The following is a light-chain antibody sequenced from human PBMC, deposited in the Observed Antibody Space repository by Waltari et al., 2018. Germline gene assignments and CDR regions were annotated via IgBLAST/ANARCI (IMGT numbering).Light chain of an antibody. CDR2: GAY. CDR3: QQYHNWPT. CDR1: QSVSSN. J-gene: IGKJ4*01. Sequence: EIVMTQSPATLSVSPGEGATLSCRASQSVSSNLAWYQLKPGQAPRLLIFGAYTRATGVPARFSGGGSGTEFTLTISSLQSEDFAVYHCQQYHNWPTFGGGTKGEIK. V-gene: IGKV3-15*01.